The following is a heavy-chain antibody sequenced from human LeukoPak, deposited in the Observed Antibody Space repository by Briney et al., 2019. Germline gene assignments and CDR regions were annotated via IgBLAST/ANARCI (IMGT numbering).Heavy chain of an antibody. CDR3: ARGGAAAGTWQEGNYYYYYGMDV. V-gene: IGHV3-48*04. CDR1: GFTFSSYS. CDR2: ISSSSSTI. D-gene: IGHD6-13*01. Sequence: GGSLRLSCAASGFTFSSYSMNWVRQAPGKGLEWVSYISSSSSTIYYADSVKGRFTISRDNAKNSLYLQMNSLRAEDTAVYYCARGGAAAGTWQEGNYYYYYGMDVWGQGTTVTVSS. J-gene: IGHJ6*02.